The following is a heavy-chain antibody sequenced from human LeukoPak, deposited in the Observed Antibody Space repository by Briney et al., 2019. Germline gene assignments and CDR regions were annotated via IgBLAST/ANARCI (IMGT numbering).Heavy chain of an antibody. CDR1: GFTFSTFA. J-gene: IGHJ4*02. CDR3: AKCGGANGGTPMHFDY. D-gene: IGHD5-18*01. Sequence: PGGSLRLSCAASGFTFSTFAMSWVRQAPGKVLEWVSTMSGSGDFTYYADSVKGRFTISRDNSMNTLYLQMNSLRAEDTAVYYCAKCGGANGGTPMHFDYWGQGTLVTVSS. V-gene: IGHV3-23*01. CDR2: MSGSGDFT.